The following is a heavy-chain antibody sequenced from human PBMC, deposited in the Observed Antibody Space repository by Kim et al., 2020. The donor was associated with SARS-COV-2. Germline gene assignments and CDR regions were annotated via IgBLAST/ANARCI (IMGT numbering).Heavy chain of an antibody. D-gene: IGHD5-12*01. CDR3: TTEVEMATFDY. CDR2: T. J-gene: IGHJ4*02. Sequence: TDYAAPVKGRFTISRDDSKNTLYLQMNSLKTEDTAVYYCTTEVEMATFDYWGQGTLVTVSS. V-gene: IGHV3-15*01.